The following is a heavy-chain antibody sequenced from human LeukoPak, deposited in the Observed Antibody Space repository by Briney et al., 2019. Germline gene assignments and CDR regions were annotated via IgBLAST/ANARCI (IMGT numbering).Heavy chain of an antibody. J-gene: IGHJ3*02. CDR2: ISSSGSTI. CDR3: ARDSSGGSWIDAFDI. CDR1: GFTFSSYE. Sequence: GGSLRLSCAASGFTFSSYEMNWVRQAPGKGLEWVSYISSSGSTIYYADSVKGRFTISRDNAKNSLYLQMNSLRAEDTAVYYCARDSSGGSWIDAFDIWVQGTMATVSS. V-gene: IGHV3-48*03. D-gene: IGHD2-15*01.